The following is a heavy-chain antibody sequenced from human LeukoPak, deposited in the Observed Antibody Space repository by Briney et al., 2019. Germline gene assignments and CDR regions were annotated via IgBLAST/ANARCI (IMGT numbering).Heavy chain of an antibody. CDR1: GYIFTSYW. J-gene: IGHJ4*02. CDR3: ARHGSTGYCSSTSCPIDY. D-gene: IGHD2-2*01. V-gene: IGHV5-51*01. CDR2: IYPGDSDT. Sequence: GESLKISCKGSGYIFTSYWIGWVRQMPGKGLEWMGIIYPGDSDTRYSPSFQGQVTISADKSISTAYLQWSSLKASDTAMYYCARHGSTGYCSSTSCPIDYWGQGTLATVSS.